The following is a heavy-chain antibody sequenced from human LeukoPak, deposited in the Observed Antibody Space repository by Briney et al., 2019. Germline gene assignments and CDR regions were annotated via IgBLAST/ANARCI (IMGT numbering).Heavy chain of an antibody. CDR2: IYYSGST. CDR3: ARQPNPGIAAAGSDY. J-gene: IGHJ4*02. CDR1: GGSISSSSYY. Sequence: PSETLSLTCTVSGGSISSSSYYWGWIRQPPGKGLEWIGSIYYSGSTYYNPSLKSRVTISVDTSKNQFSLKLSSVTAADTAVYYCARQPNPGIAAAGSDYWGQGTLVTVSS. V-gene: IGHV4-39*01. D-gene: IGHD6-13*01.